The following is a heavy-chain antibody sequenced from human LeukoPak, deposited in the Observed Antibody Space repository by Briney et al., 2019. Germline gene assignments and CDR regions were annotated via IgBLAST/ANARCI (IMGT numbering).Heavy chain of an antibody. CDR2: ISSSNTYI. Sequence: GGSLRLSCAASGFTFSSYSMNWVRQAPGKGLEWVSSISSSNTYIYYADSVKGRFTISRDDAKNSLYLQMNSLRAEDTAVYYCARGGLPSSRLGELSSWGQGTLVTVSS. J-gene: IGHJ5*02. CDR1: GFTFSSYS. D-gene: IGHD3-16*02. V-gene: IGHV3-21*01. CDR3: ARGGLPSSRLGELSS.